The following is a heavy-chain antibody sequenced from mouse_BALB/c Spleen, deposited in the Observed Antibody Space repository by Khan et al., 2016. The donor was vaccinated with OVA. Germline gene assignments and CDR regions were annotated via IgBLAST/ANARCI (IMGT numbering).Heavy chain of an antibody. D-gene: IGHD1-1*01. CDR2: ISYSDVT. V-gene: IGHV3-2*02. CDR3: ARGNYYEYYFDY. CDR1: GYSITSGYA. J-gene: IGHJ2*01. Sequence: DVKLQESGPGLVKPSQSLSLTCTVTGYSITSGYAWNWIRQFPGNKLEWMGYISYSDVTNYNPSLKSRISITRDTSKNQFFLQLNSVTTEDTATYYCARGNYYEYYFDYWGQGTTLTVSS.